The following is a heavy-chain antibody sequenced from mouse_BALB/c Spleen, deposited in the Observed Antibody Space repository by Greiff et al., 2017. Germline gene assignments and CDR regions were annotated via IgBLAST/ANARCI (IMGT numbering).Heavy chain of an antibody. D-gene: IGHD2-10*01. CDR2: IDPENGNT. CDR1: GFNIKDYY. J-gene: IGHJ4*01. Sequence: VQLQQSGAELVRPGALVKLSCKASGFNIKDYYMHWVKQRPEQGLEWIGWIDPENGNTIYDPKFQGKASITADTCSNTAYLQLSSLTSEDTAVYYCARAYYGNLYAMDYWGQGTSVTVSS. CDR3: ARAYYGNLYAMDY. V-gene: IGHV14-1*02.